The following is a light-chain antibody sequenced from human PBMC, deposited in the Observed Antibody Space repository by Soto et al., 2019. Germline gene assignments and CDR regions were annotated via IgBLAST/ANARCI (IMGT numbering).Light chain of an antibody. V-gene: IGLV2-11*01. CDR1: SSDVGGYNY. J-gene: IGLJ3*02. Sequence: QSALTQPRSVSGSPGQSVTISCTGTSSDVGGYNYVSWYQQHPGKAPKLMIYDVSKRPSGVPDRFSGSKSDNTASLTISGLNAEDEADYYCCSYAGSYSVVFGGGTKLTVL. CDR2: DVS. CDR3: CSYAGSYSVV.